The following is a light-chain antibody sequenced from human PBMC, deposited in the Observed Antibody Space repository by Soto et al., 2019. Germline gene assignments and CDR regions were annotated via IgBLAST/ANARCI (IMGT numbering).Light chain of an antibody. J-gene: IGKJ2*01. CDR1: QAISSS. V-gene: IGKV1-9*01. CDR2: AAS. CDR3: QHLNDYRYT. Sequence: DIPLTQSPSFMSASVGDSVTITCRASQAISSSLAWYQHNPGKAPKLLIYAASTLQNGVPSSFSGSGSGTEFTLTISSLQPEDFATYYCQHLNDYRYTFGQGTKGEIK.